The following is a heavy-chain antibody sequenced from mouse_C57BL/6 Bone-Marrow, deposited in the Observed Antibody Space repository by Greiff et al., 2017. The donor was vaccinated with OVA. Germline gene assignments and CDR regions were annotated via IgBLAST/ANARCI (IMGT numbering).Heavy chain of an antibody. CDR2: ISYSGST. J-gene: IGHJ4*01. CDR1: GYSITSGYD. Sequence: EVKVVESGPGMVKPSQSLSLTCTVTGYSITSGYDWHWIRHFPGNKLEWMGYISYSGSTNYNPSLKSRISITHDTSKNHFFLKLNSVTTEDTATYYCARAGYDYDGDAMDYWGQGTSVTVSS. CDR3: ARAGYDYDGDAMDY. D-gene: IGHD2-4*01. V-gene: IGHV3-1*01.